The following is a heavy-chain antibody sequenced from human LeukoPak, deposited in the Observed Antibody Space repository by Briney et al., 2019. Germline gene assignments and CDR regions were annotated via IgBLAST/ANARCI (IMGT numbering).Heavy chain of an antibody. CDR1: GGSFSGYY. CDR3: ARVMGPMGFDY. D-gene: IGHD3-10*01. J-gene: IGHJ4*02. V-gene: IGHV4-34*01. CDR2: MYDSGTA. Sequence: SETLSLTCAVYGGSFSGYYWSWIRQPPGKGLEWIGSMYDSGTAYYNSSLKSRVTISVDTSKNQFSLKLSSVTAADTAVYYCARVMGPMGFDYWGQGTLVTVSS.